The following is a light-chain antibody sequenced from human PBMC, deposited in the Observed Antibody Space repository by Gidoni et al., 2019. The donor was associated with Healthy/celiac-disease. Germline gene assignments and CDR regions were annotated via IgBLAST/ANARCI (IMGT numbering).Light chain of an antibody. CDR2: AAS. CDR1: QGISSY. V-gene: IGKV1-9*01. Sequence: DIQLTQSPSFLSASVGDRVTITCRASQGISSYLAWYQQKPRKAPKLLIYAASTLQSGVPSRFSGSGSGTEFPLTISSLQPEDFATYYCQQLNSYPWTFGQGTKVEIK. J-gene: IGKJ1*01. CDR3: QQLNSYPWT.